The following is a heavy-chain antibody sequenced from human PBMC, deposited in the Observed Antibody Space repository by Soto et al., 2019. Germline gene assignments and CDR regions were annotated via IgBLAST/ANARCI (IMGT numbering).Heavy chain of an antibody. Sequence: QVQLQESGTGQVKLSETLCLTCTVSGGSVSSGSYYWSWIRQPPGKGLEWIGYIYYSGSTNYNPSLKSRVTISVDTSKNQFSLKLSSVTAADTAVYYCARVGWEDDSSGSFDYWGQGTLVTVSS. CDR2: IYYSGST. D-gene: IGHD3-22*01. CDR1: GGSVSSGSYY. V-gene: IGHV4-61*01. CDR3: ARVGWEDDSSGSFDY. J-gene: IGHJ4*02.